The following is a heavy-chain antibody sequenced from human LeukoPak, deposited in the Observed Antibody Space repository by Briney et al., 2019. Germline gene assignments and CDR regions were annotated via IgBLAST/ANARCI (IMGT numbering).Heavy chain of an antibody. V-gene: IGHV3-53*01. CDR3: ARVTDEAFDI. D-gene: IGHD4-11*01. CDR1: GFTVSSNY. CDR2: IYSGGST. J-gene: IGHJ3*02. Sequence: GGSLRLSRAASGFTVSSNYMSWVRQAPGTGLEWVSVIYSGGSTYYADSVKGRFTISRDNSKNTLYLQMNSLRAEDTAVYYCARVTDEAFDIWGQGTMVTVSS.